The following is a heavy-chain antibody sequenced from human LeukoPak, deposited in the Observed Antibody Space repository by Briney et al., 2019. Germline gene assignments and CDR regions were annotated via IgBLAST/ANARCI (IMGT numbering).Heavy chain of an antibody. V-gene: IGHV1-69*05. J-gene: IGHJ4*02. CDR1: GGTFSSYA. D-gene: IGHD3-22*01. CDR3: ARVPEYESSGYYPYYFDY. Sequence: SVRLSCAASGGTFSSYAISWVRQAPGQGLEWMGRTIPIFGTANYAHKFQVRVPITTDGSTSTAYMELRSLRSEATDVYYCARVPEYESSGYYPYYFDYWGQGTLVTVSS. CDR2: TIPIFGTA.